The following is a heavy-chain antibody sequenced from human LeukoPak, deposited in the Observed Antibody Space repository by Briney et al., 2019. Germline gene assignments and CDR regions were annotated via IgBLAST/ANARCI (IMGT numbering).Heavy chain of an antibody. CDR2: IYYSGST. CDR1: GGAIRISSNY. Sequence: KPSQTLSLTCADSGGAIRISSNYWGWIRQPPWKGLEWIGGIYYSGSTNYNPSLKSRVTISLDTSQDQFSLKLSSVTAADTAVYYCARQDYRSQFCSSTSCQMYYFDYWGEGTLVTNSS. V-gene: IGHV4-39*01. J-gene: IGHJ4*02. CDR3: ARQDYRSQFCSSTSCQMYYFDY. D-gene: IGHD2-2*01.